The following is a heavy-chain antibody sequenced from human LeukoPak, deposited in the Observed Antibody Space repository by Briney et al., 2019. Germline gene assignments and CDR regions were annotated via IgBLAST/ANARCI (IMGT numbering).Heavy chain of an antibody. Sequence: SETLSLTCTVSGGSISSGSYYWSWIRQPAGKGLEWIGYIYHSGSTYYNPSLKSRVTISVDRSKNQFSLKLSSVTAADTAVYYCAREARQTGDGLGYWGQGTLVTVSS. J-gene: IGHJ4*02. D-gene: IGHD7-27*01. CDR2: IYHSGST. CDR3: AREARQTGDGLGY. V-gene: IGHV4-61*10. CDR1: GGSISSGSYY.